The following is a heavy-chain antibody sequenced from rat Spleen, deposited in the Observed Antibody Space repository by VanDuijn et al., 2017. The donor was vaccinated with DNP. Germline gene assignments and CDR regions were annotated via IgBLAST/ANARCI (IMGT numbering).Heavy chain of an antibody. CDR2: INAGSGGT. CDR3: ARPYVYYGLFEY. V-gene: IGHV1-43*01. Sequence: QVQLRQSGTEPAKSGSSVKISCKASGYTFTTYYITWIKQTTGQGLEYIGYINAGSGGTNYNEKFKGKATLTVDKSSRTAFMQLSSLTPDDSAVYYCARPYVYYGLFEYWGQGVMVTVSS. CDR1: GYTFTTYY. D-gene: IGHD1-6*01. J-gene: IGHJ2*01.